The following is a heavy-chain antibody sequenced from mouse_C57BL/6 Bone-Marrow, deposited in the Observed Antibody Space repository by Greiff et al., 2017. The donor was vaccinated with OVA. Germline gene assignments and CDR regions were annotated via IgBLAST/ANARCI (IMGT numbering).Heavy chain of an antibody. CDR3: ARDRDYSYAMDY. D-gene: IGHD1-1*01. Sequence: DVQLVESGGGLVKPGGSLKLSCAASGFTFSSYAMSWVRQTPEKRLEWVATISDGGSYTYYPDNVKGRFTISRDNAKNNLYLQMSHLKSEDTAMYYCARDRDYSYAMDYWGQGTSVTVSS. J-gene: IGHJ4*01. V-gene: IGHV5-4*01. CDR1: GFTFSSYA. CDR2: ISDGGSYT.